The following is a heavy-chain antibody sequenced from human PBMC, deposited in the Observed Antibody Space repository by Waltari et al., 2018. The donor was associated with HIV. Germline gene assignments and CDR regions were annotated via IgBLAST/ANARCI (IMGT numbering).Heavy chain of an antibody. CDR2: IYTSGST. D-gene: IGHD5-12*01. CDR3: ARGALDGYNAYFQH. CDR1: GGSISSGSYY. V-gene: IGHV4-61*02. Sequence: QVQLQESGPGLVKPSQTLSLPCTVSGGSISSGSYYWSCIRQPAGKGLEWIGRIYTSGSTNYNPSLKSRVTISVDTSKNQFSLKLSSVTAADTAVYYCARGALDGYNAYFQHWGQGTLVTVSS. J-gene: IGHJ1*01.